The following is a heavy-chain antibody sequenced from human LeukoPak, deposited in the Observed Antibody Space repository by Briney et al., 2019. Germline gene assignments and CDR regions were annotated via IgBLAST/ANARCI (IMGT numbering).Heavy chain of an antibody. CDR3: ARDQEMATPDY. CDR1: GFTFSAHG. J-gene: IGHJ4*02. D-gene: IGHD5-24*01. V-gene: IGHV3-33*01. CDR2: IWYDGSKQ. Sequence: GRSLRLSCAASGFTFSAHGMHWVRQAPGKGLEWVAVIWYDGSKQEYAESVKGRFTISRDDSKNTLYLQMNSLRAEDTAVYYCARDQEMATPDYWGQGTLVTVSS.